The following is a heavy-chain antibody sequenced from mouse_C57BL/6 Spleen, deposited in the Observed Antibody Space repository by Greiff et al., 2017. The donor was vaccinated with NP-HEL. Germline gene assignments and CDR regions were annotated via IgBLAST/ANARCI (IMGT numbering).Heavy chain of an antibody. Sequence: VQLQQSGPELVKPGASVKMSCKASGYTFPDYNMHWVKQSHGKSLEWLGYINPNNGGTSYNQKFKGQATLTVNKSSSPAYMEPRSLTSEDSAVYYCARDSNYEFLYYYAMDYWGQGTSVTVSS. J-gene: IGHJ4*01. CDR1: GYTFPDYN. CDR3: ARDSNYEFLYYYAMDY. D-gene: IGHD2-5*01. CDR2: INPNNGGT. V-gene: IGHV1-22*01.